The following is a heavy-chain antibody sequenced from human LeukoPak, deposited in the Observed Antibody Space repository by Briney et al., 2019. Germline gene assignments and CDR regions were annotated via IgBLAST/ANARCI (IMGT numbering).Heavy chain of an antibody. D-gene: IGHD3-10*01. J-gene: IGHJ4*02. Sequence: GASVKVSCKASGGTFSSYAISWVRQAPGQGLEWMGGIIPIFGTANYAQKFQGRVTITTDESTSTAYMELRSLRSDDTAVYYCARAHSTERLLWFGEFFYHFDYWGQGALVTVSS. CDR3: ARAHSTERLLWFGEFFYHFDY. CDR2: IIPIFGTA. V-gene: IGHV1-69*05. CDR1: GGTFSSYA.